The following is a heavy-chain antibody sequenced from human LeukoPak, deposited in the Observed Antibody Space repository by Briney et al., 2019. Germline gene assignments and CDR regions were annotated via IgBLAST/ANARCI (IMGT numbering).Heavy chain of an antibody. CDR1: GFTFGTHA. V-gene: IGHV3-33*01. CDR2: IWRGGNTK. D-gene: IGHD6-19*01. J-gene: IGHJ5*02. Sequence: PGRSLRLSCSASGFTFGTHAMHWVRQAPGKGLEWVAMIWRGGNTKYYGDSVKGRFTISRDDSRSRVYLQMDSLRAEDTAVYYCVIDLPGSGWAFWSWGQGAQVTVSS. CDR3: VIDLPGSGWAFWS.